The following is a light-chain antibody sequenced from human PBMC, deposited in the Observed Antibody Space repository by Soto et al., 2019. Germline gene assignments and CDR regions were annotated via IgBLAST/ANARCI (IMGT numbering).Light chain of an antibody. CDR1: QSISNY. J-gene: IGKJ4*01. CDR2: AAS. CDR3: QQSDTTPLT. Sequence: DIKMTQSPSSLSASVGDRVTITCRASQSISNYLNWYQQKPGKAPKLLIYAASTLQSGVPSRFSGSGSGTDFTLTITNLQPEDFATFYCQQSDTTPLTFGGGTKVEIK. V-gene: IGKV1-39*01.